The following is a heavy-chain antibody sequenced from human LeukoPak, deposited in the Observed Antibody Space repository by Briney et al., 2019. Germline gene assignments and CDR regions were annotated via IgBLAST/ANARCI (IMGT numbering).Heavy chain of an antibody. D-gene: IGHD4-11*01. CDR1: GFTFSSYG. CDR2: IRYDGSNK. Sequence: GGSLRLSCAASGFTFSSYGMHWVRQAPGKGLEWVAFIRYDGSNKYYADSVKGRFTISRDNSKNTLYLQMNSLRAEDTAVYYCAKIPFVTSRDSPGGGYWGQGTLVTVSS. J-gene: IGHJ4*02. V-gene: IGHV3-30*02. CDR3: AKIPFVTSRDSPGGGY.